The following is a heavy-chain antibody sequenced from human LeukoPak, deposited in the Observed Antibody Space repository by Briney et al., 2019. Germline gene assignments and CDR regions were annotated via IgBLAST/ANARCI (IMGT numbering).Heavy chain of an antibody. Sequence: GASVKVSCKASGYTFTSYGISWVRQAPGQGLEWMGWISAYNGNTNCAQKLQGRVTMTTDTSTSTAYMELRSLRSDDTAVYYCARDVITIFGVVIPDHNWFDPWGQGTLVTVSS. CDR2: ISAYNGNT. J-gene: IGHJ5*02. CDR1: GYTFTSYG. V-gene: IGHV1-18*01. CDR3: ARDVITIFGVVIPDHNWFDP. D-gene: IGHD3-3*01.